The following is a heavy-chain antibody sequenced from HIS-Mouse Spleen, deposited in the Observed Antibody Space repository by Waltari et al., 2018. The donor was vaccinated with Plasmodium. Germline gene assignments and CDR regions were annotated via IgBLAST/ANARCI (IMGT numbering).Heavy chain of an antibody. CDR1: GLTFSSYG. V-gene: IGHV3-7*01. CDR3: ASSWYWYFDL. Sequence: EVQLVASGGGLVQPGGSLIRSCAAFGLTFSSYGMSWVRQAPGKGLEWVANIKQDGSEKYYVDSVKGRFTISRDNAKNSLYLQMNSLRAEDTAVYYCASSWYWYFDLWGRGTLVTVSS. CDR2: IKQDGSEK. D-gene: IGHD6-13*01. J-gene: IGHJ2*01.